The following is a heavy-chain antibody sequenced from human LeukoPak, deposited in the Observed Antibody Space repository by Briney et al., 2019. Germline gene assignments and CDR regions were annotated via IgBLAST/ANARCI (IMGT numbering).Heavy chain of an antibody. CDR3: ARPDEQQLVRDAFDI. CDR2: ISSSSSYI. V-gene: IGHV3-21*01. Sequence: GGSLRLSCAASGFTVSRNHMSWVRQAPGKGLEWVSSISSSSSYIYYADSVKGRFTISRDNAKNSLYLQMNSLRAEDTAVYYCARPDEQQLVRDAFDIWGQGTMVTVSS. CDR1: GFTVSRNH. D-gene: IGHD6-13*01. J-gene: IGHJ3*02.